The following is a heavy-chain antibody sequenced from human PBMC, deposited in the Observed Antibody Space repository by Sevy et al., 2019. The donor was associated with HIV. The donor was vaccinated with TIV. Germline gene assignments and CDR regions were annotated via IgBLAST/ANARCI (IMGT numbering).Heavy chain of an antibody. CDR3: ARLVRNSFDNINPRQSPIVVVPAAIDY. V-gene: IGHV5-10-1*01. D-gene: IGHD2-2*01. CDR1: GYSFTSYW. J-gene: IGHJ4*02. Sequence: GESLKISCKGSGYSFTSYWISWVRQMPGKGLEWMGRIDPSDSYTNYSPSFQGHVTISADKSISTAYLQWSSLKPSDTAMYYCARLVRNSFDNINPRQSPIVVVPAAIDYWGQGTLVTVSS. CDR2: IDPSDSYT.